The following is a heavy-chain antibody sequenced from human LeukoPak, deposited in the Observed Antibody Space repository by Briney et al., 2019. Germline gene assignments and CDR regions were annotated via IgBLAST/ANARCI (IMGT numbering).Heavy chain of an antibody. D-gene: IGHD3-10*01. CDR3: AKEGTPQVSTWYDL. Sequence: SGGSLRLSCAASGVTLSPYGMHWVRQAPGKGLEWVAVISYEGGTQHYADSVKGRLIISRDSPRNTLYLQMNILRTEDTAVYYCAKEGTPQVSTWYDLWGQGTQVIVSS. V-gene: IGHV3-30*18. CDR1: GVTLSPYG. J-gene: IGHJ5*02. CDR2: ISYEGGTQ.